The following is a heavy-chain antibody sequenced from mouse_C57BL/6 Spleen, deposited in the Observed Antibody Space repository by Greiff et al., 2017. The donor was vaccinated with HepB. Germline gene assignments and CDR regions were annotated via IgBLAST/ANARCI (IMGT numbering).Heavy chain of an antibody. Sequence: VQLQQSGAELVKPGASVKISCKASGYAFSSYWMNWVKQRPGKGLEWIGQIYPGDGDTNYNGMFKGKATLTADKFSSTAYMQRSSLTSEDSAVYFCAREDYDHAMDYWGQGTSVTVSS. V-gene: IGHV1-80*01. CDR3: AREDYDHAMDY. J-gene: IGHJ4*01. CDR1: GYAFSSYW. CDR2: IYPGDGDT. D-gene: IGHD2-4*01.